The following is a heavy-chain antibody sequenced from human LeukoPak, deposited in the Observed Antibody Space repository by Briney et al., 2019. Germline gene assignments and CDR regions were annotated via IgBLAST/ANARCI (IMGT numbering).Heavy chain of an antibody. D-gene: IGHD1-26*01. Sequence: ASVKVSCKASGYIFTSYAMNWVRQAPGQGLEWMGWINTNTGNPTYAQGFTGRFVFSLDTSVSTAYLQISSLKAEDTAVYYCAGFHTSGRQTGFDYWGQGTLVTVSS. CDR3: AGFHTSGRQTGFDY. CDR2: INTNTGNP. V-gene: IGHV7-4-1*02. CDR1: GYIFTSYA. J-gene: IGHJ4*02.